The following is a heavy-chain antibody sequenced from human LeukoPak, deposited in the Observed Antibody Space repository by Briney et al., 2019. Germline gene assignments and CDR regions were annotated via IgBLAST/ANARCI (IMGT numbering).Heavy chain of an antibody. J-gene: IGHJ6*02. CDR3: ARDWGDYYYYGMDV. V-gene: IGHV1-46*01. CDR1: GYTFTSYY. CDR2: INPSGGST. Sequence: ASVKVSCKASGYTFTSYYMHWVRQAPGQGLEWMGIINPSGGSTSYAQKLQGRVTMTTDTSTSTAYMELRSLRSDDTAVYYCARDWGDYYYYGMDVWGQGTTVTVSS. D-gene: IGHD7-27*01.